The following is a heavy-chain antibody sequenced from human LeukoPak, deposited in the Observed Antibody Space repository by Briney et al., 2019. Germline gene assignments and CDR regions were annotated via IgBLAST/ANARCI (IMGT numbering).Heavy chain of an antibody. J-gene: IGHJ4*02. CDR1: GFTFSDHY. Sequence: GGSLRLSCAASGFTFSDHYMDWVRQAPGKGLEWVGRTRNKANSYTTEYAASVKGRFTISRDDSKNSLYPQMNSLKTEDTAVYYCVLTSRADYFDYWGQGTLVTVSS. CDR2: TRNKANSYTT. D-gene: IGHD3-9*01. V-gene: IGHV3-72*01. CDR3: VLTSRADYFDY.